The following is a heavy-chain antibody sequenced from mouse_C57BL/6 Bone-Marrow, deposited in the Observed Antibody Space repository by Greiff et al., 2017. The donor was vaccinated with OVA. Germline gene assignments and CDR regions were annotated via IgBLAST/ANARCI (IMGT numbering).Heavy chain of an antibody. CDR2: ISNGGGST. CDR1: GFTFSDYY. V-gene: IGHV5-12*01. J-gene: IGHJ4*01. Sequence: DVHLVESGGGLVQPGGSLKLSCAASGFTFSDYYMYWVRQTPEKRLEWVAYISNGGGSTYYPDTVKGRFTISRDNAKNTLYLQMSRLKSEDTAMYYCARPGYSNYLYAMDYWGQGTSVTVSS. D-gene: IGHD2-5*01. CDR3: ARPGYSNYLYAMDY.